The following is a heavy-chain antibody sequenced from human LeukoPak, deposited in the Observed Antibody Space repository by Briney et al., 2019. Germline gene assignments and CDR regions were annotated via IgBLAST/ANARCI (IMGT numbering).Heavy chain of an antibody. CDR3: ASHIVTTTAVDY. J-gene: IGHJ4*02. CDR1: GDSITNYY. D-gene: IGHD4-11*01. V-gene: IGHV4-59*08. CDR2: SSYSGRT. Sequence: SETLSRTCTVAGDSITNYYWSWIRQPPGKGLEWIGYSSYSGRTNYNPSLKSRVTISLDTSKNQFSLNLGSVTVADTAVYYCASHIVTTTAVDYWGQGTLVTVSS.